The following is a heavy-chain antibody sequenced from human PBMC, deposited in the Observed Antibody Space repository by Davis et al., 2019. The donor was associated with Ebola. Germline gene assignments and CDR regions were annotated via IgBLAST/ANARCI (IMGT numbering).Heavy chain of an antibody. V-gene: IGHV5-51*01. CDR1: GYSFASYW. D-gene: IGHD6-19*01. CDR3: ARSRVTGYSSGWSG. Sequence: GESLKISCQGSGYSFASYWIGWVRQMPGKGLEWMGIIYPDDSDTRYSPSFQGQVTISADTSINTAYLQWSSLKASDTAIYFCARSRVTGYSSGWSGWGQGTLVTVSS. J-gene: IGHJ4*02. CDR2: IYPDDSDT.